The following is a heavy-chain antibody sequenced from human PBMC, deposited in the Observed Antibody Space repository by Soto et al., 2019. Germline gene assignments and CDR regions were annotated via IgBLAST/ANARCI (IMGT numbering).Heavy chain of an antibody. CDR1: GFTFSSYA. D-gene: IGHD3-16*01. CDR3: ATQLKGGIYDAFDI. J-gene: IGHJ3*02. V-gene: IGHV3-30*04. CDR2: ISYDGSNK. Sequence: QVQLVESGGGVVQPGRSLRLSCAASGFTFSSYAMHWVRQAPGKGLEWVAVISYDGSNKYYADSVKGRFTISRDNSKNTLYLQMNSLRAEDTAVYYCATQLKGGIYDAFDIWGQGTMVTVSS.